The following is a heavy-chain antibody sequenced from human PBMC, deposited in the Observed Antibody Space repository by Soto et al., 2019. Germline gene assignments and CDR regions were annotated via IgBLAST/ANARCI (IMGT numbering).Heavy chain of an antibody. J-gene: IGHJ5*02. D-gene: IGHD2-15*01. V-gene: IGHV1-18*04. CDR3: ARDVGVVVVAANWFDP. CDR1: GYTFTNYG. Sequence: GASVKVSCKASGYTFTNYGISWVRQAPGQGLEWMGWTSAYNGNTNYAQKLQGRVTMTTDTSTSTAYMELRSLRSDDTAVYYCARDVGVVVVAANWFDPWGQGTLVTVSS. CDR2: TSAYNGNT.